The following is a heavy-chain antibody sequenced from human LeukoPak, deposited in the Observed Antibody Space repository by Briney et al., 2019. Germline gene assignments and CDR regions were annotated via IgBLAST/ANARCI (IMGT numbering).Heavy chain of an antibody. D-gene: IGHD2-2*01. CDR2: ISYDGSNK. CDR1: GFTFSSYA. Sequence: GGSLRLSCAASGFTFSSYAMHWVRQAPGKGLEWVAVISYDGSNKYYADSVKGRFTISRDNSKNTLYLQMNSLRAEDTAVYYCARSIQYSSTWYTPPIDCWGQGTLVTVSS. V-gene: IGHV3-30-3*01. CDR3: ARSIQYSSTWYTPPIDC. J-gene: IGHJ4*02.